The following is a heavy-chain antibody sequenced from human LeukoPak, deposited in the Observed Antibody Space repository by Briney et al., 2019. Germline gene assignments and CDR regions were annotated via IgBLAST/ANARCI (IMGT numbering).Heavy chain of an antibody. CDR3: ARGVSAVARPYSKDSSSSGLYYYYYYMDV. CDR1: GGSISSGGYY. Sequence: SETLSLTCTVSGGSISSGGYYWSWIRQPPGKGLEWIGYIYHSGSTYYNPSLKSRVTISVDRSKNQFSLKLSSVTAADTAVYYCARGVSAVARPYSKDSSSSGLYYYYYYMDVWGKGTTVTVSS. V-gene: IGHV4-30-2*01. D-gene: IGHD6-6*01. J-gene: IGHJ6*03. CDR2: IYHSGST.